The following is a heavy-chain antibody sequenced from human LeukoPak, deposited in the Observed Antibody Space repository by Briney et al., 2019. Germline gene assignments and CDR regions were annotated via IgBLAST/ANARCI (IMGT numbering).Heavy chain of an antibody. CDR1: GFTVSSNY. CDR2: IYSGGST. J-gene: IGHJ4*02. Sequence: GGSLRLSCAASGFTVSSNYMSWVRQAPGKGLEWVSVIYSGGSTYYADSVKGRFTISRDNSKNTLYLQMNSLRAEDSAVYYCARATYDFWSGPNFDYWGQGTLVTVSS. V-gene: IGHV3-53*01. D-gene: IGHD3-3*01. CDR3: ARATYDFWSGPNFDY.